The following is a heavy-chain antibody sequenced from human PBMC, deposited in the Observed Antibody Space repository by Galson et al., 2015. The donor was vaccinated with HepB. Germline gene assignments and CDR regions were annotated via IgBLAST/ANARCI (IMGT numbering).Heavy chain of an antibody. CDR1: GYTFTSYY. CDR3: ARDAYYGSGSSYTPGDY. Sequence: SVKVSCKASGYTFTSYYMHWVRQAPGQGLEWMGIINPSGGSTRYAQKFQGRVTMTRDTSTSTVYMELSSLRSEDTAVYYCARDAYYGSGSSYTPGDYWGQGTLVTVSS. D-gene: IGHD3-10*01. J-gene: IGHJ4*02. CDR2: INPSGGST. V-gene: IGHV1-46*01.